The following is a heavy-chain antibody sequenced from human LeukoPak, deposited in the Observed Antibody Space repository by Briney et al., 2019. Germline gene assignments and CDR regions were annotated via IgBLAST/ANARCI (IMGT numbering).Heavy chain of an antibody. D-gene: IGHD2-8*02. J-gene: IGHJ4*02. V-gene: IGHV4-59*12. CDR2: IYYSGTT. Sequence: SETLSLTCTVSGGSGGSITNYYWSWIRQPPGKGLEWIGYIYYSGTTNYNPSLKSRVTISLDTSKNQFSLKLRSVTAADTAVYYCARSLVGRGAPAYFDYWGQGTLVTVSS. CDR3: ARSLVGRGAPAYFDY. CDR1: GGSGGSITNYY.